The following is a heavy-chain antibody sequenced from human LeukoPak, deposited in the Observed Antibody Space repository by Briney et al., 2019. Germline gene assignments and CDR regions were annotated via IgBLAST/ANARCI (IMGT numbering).Heavy chain of an antibody. D-gene: IGHD5-18*01. CDR3: ARTLRGYSYGYGFDP. CDR1: GYSISSGYY. Sequence: PSETLSLTCTVSGYSISSGYYWGWIRQPPGKGLEWIGSIYHSGSTYYNPSLKSRVTISVDTSKNQFSLKLSSVTAADTAVYYCARTLRGYSYGYGFDPWGQGTLVTVSS. V-gene: IGHV4-38-2*02. CDR2: IYHSGST. J-gene: IGHJ5*02.